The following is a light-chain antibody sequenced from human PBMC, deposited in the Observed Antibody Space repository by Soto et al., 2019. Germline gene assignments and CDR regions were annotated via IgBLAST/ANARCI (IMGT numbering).Light chain of an antibody. CDR2: WAS. CDR3: QQYYSALT. V-gene: IGKV4-1*01. CDR1: QSVLYNSNNKNY. J-gene: IGKJ1*01. Sequence: DIVMTQSPDSLAVSLGERATINCKSSQSVLYNSNNKNYLAWYQHKPGQPPKLLLYWASTRESGVPDRFSGGGSGTDFTLTISSLQVEDVAVYYCQQYYSALTFGRGTKVDIK.